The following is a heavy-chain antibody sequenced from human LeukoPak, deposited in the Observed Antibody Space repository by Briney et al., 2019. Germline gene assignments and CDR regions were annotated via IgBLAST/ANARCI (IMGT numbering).Heavy chain of an antibody. Sequence: GGSLRLSCAASGFTFSSYGMHWVRQAPGKGLEGLAVISYDGSNKYYADSVKGRFTISRDNSKNTLYLQMNSLRAEDTAVYYCAKLIAAAGNFDYWGQGTLVTVSS. CDR2: ISYDGSNK. J-gene: IGHJ4*02. CDR3: AKLIAAAGNFDY. CDR1: GFTFSSYG. D-gene: IGHD6-13*01. V-gene: IGHV3-30*18.